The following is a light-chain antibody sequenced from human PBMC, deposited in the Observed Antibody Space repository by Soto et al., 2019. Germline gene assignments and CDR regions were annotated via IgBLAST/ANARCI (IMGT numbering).Light chain of an antibody. CDR3: CSYAGSSTPYV. CDR1: SSDVGSYNL. J-gene: IGLJ1*01. CDR2: EGS. Sequence: QSVVTQPASVSGAPGPSITISCTGNSSDVGSYNLVSWYRQHPGKAPKLMIYEGSKRPSGVSNRFSGSKSGNTASLTISGLQAEDEADYYCCSYAGSSTPYVFGTGTKVTVL. V-gene: IGLV2-23*01.